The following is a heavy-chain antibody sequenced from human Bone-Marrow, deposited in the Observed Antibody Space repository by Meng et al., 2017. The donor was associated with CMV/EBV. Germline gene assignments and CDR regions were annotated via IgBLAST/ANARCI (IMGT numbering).Heavy chain of an antibody. D-gene: IGHD2-2*02. CDR1: GFTFSSYG. J-gene: IGHJ6*01. Sequence: GGTLRLSCAASGFTFSSYGMHWVRQAPGKGLEWVAVIWYDGSNKYYADSVKGRFTISRDNSKNTLYLQMNSLRAEDTAVYYCAKTLGYCSSTSCYIWDYYYYYGMDVWGQGTTVTGSS. CDR2: IWYDGSNK. CDR3: AKTLGYCSSTSCYIWDYYYYYGMDV. V-gene: IGHV3-33*06.